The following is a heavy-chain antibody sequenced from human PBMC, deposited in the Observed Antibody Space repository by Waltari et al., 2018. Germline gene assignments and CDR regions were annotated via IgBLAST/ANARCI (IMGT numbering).Heavy chain of an antibody. CDR3: ARGAERELYYYYGMDV. J-gene: IGHJ6*02. CDR1: GGSISSSSYY. Sequence: QLQLQESGPGLVKPSETLSLTCTVSGGSISSSSYYWGWIRQPPGKGLEWIGSIYYSGSTYYNPSLKSRVTISVDTSKNQFSLKLSSVTAADTAVYYCARGAERELYYYYGMDVWGQGTTVTVSS. CDR2: IYYSGST. V-gene: IGHV4-39*01. D-gene: IGHD1-26*01.